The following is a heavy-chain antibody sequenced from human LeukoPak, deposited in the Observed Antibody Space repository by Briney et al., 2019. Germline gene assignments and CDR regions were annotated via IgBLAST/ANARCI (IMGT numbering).Heavy chain of an antibody. D-gene: IGHD5-18*01. CDR1: GYTFTSYA. Sequence: GASVKVSCEASGYTFTSYAMHWVRQAPGQGLEWMGGIIPIFGTANYAQKFQGRVTITADESTSTAYMELSSLRSEDTAVYYCARDFEDTAMDDDYWGQGTLVTVSS. CDR2: IIPIFGTA. CDR3: ARDFEDTAMDDDY. J-gene: IGHJ4*02. V-gene: IGHV1-69*13.